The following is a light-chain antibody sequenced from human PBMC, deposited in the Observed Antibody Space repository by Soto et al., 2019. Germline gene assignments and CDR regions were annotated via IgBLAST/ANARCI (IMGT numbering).Light chain of an antibody. Sequence: QSALTQPASVSGSPGQSITISCTGTSSDVGGYHSVSWYQQHPGIAPKLMIYEVSNRPSGVSNRFSGSKSGNTASLTISGLQAEDEADYYCGSYTTSSTRVFGGGTKLTVL. J-gene: IGLJ2*01. V-gene: IGLV2-14*01. CDR1: SSDVGGYHS. CDR2: EVS. CDR3: GSYTTSSTRV.